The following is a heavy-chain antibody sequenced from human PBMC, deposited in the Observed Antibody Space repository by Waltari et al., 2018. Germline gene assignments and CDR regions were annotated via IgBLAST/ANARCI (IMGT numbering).Heavy chain of an antibody. CDR1: GGSFSGYH. D-gene: IGHD3-10*01. CDR2: INHGGVS. CDR3: ARGGVPDYYGEGSYYRNWFDP. V-gene: IGHV4-34*01. Sequence: QLKEWGAGTLKASETLSLTCADPGGSFSGYHWTLIRQPPGKGLEWLGEINHGGVSNYKSSLKSRVTIVIDTSKNQFSLRLSSVTAADSAVYYCARGGVPDYYGEGSYYRNWFDPWGQGLMVTVSS. J-gene: IGHJ5*02.